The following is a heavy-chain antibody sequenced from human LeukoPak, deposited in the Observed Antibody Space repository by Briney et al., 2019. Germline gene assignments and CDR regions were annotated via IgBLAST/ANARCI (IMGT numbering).Heavy chain of an antibody. CDR2: XSSSSTFT. CDR1: EFTFSDFY. Sequence: PGESLRLSCAASEFTFSDFYMTWIRQAPGKGLXXXXXXSSSSTFTNYADSVKGRFTISRDNAKNSLYLQMNSLRAEDTAMYYCATTSTVTPLWYFDLWGRGTLVTVSS. J-gene: IGHJ2*01. CDR3: ATTSTVTPLWYFDL. V-gene: IGHV3-11*06. D-gene: IGHD4-17*01.